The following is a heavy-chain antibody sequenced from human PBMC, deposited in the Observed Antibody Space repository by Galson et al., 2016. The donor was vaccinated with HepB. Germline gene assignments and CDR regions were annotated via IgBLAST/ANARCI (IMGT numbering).Heavy chain of an antibody. V-gene: IGHV1-8*01. CDR2: INPNSGNT. D-gene: IGHD2-21*02. CDR1: GYTFTSYY. CDR3: ARRSPFCGGDCYSDF. Sequence: SVKVSCKASGYTFTSYYINWVRQATGQGLEWMGWINPNSGNTAYAQKFQGRVTMTGNTSTSTAYMELSSLRSEDTAVYYCARRSPFCGGDCYSDFWGQGTLVTVSS. J-gene: IGHJ4*02.